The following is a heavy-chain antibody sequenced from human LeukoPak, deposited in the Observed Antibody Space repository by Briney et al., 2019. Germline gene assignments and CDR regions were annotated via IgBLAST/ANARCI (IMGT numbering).Heavy chain of an antibody. J-gene: IGHJ4*02. CDR2: INHRGST. D-gene: IGHD5-18*01. Sequence: SETLSLTCAVYGGSFSGYYWSWIRQPPGKGLEWIGEINHRGSTDYNPSLKSRVTISVDTSKNQFSLKLSSVTAADTAVYYWARGRLFGYSYAHVFDYWGQGTLVTVSS. CDR1: GGSFSGYY. V-gene: IGHV4-34*01. CDR3: ARGRLFGYSYAHVFDY.